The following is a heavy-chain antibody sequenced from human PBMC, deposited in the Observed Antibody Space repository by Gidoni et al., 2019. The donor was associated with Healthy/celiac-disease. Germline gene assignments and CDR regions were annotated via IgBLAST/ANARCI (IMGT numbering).Heavy chain of an antibody. V-gene: IGHV3-23*01. CDR2: ISGGGGRT. J-gene: IGHJ1*01. CDR3: AKAPGYYDSSGYSEYFQH. D-gene: IGHD3-22*01. CDR1: AFPFSSYA. Sequence: EVQLLESGGGLVQPGGSLRLSCAASAFPFSSYAMSWVRQAPGKGLEWGSAISGGGGRTYYADYMKGRFTNSRDNSKNTLYLQMNSLRDEDTAVYYCAKAPGYYDSSGYSEYFQHWGQGTLVTVSS.